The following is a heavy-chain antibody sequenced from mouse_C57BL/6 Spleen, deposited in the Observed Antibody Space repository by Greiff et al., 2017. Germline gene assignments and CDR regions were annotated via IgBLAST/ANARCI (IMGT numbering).Heavy chain of an antibody. CDR2: IYPGSGNT. Sequence: QVQLKQSGAELVRPGASVKLSCKASGYTFTDYYINWVKQRPGQGLEWIARIYPGSGNTYYNEKFKGKATLTAEKSSSTAYMQLSSLTSEDSAVYFCAREPAPSYWYFDVWGTGTTVTVSS. CDR3: AREPAPSYWYFDV. J-gene: IGHJ1*03. CDR1: GYTFTDYY. V-gene: IGHV1-76*01.